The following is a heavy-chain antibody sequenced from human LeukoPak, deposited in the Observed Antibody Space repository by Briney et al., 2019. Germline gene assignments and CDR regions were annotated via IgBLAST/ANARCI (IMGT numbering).Heavy chain of an antibody. CDR2: ISYAGST. J-gene: IGHJ4*02. CDR3: ARVAAGLKYGADY. Sequence: KPSETLSLTCTVSGASISSTGSYWAWIRQPPGKGLDWIGTISYAGSTNYNPSLHTRVTISTDTSNNQFSLRLSSVTDADTAVYYCARVAAGLKYGADYWGQGTLGTVSS. V-gene: IGHV4-39*07. CDR1: GASISSTGSY. D-gene: IGHD1-14*01.